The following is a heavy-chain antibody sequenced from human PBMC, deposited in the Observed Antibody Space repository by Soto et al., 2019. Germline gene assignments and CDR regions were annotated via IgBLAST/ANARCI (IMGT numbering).Heavy chain of an antibody. D-gene: IGHD1-26*01. V-gene: IGHV3-23*01. CDR1: GFIFENFG. Sequence: GGSLRLSCAASGFIFENFGMSWVCQAPGKGLEWISSISGSGFKKYYADSVKGRFTISRDSSKSTVYLELNNLSAEDTAVYHCAKNQGVELVPLATVDWFDPWGQGSVVTVSS. CDR3: AKNQGVELVPLATVDWFDP. J-gene: IGHJ5*02. CDR2: ISGSGFKK.